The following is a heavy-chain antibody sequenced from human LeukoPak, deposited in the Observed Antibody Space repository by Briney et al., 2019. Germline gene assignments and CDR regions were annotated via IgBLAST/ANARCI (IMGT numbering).Heavy chain of an antibody. D-gene: IGHD1-1*01. CDR1: GFTFSSYG. CDR2: ISYDGSNK. V-gene: IGHV3-30*18. CDR3: AKDFHDGFDY. J-gene: IGHJ4*02. Sequence: GGSLRLSCAASGFTFSSYGMHWVRQAPGKGLEWVAVISYDGSNKYYADSVKGRFTISRDNSKNTLYLQMNSLRAEDTAVYYCAKDFHDGFDYWGQGTLVTVSS.